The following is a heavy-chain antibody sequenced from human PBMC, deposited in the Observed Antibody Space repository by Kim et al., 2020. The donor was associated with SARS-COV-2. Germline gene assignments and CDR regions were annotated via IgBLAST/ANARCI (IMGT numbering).Heavy chain of an antibody. CDR3: ARDGSTGTSTYGMDV. D-gene: IGHD1-7*01. Sequence: ASVKVSCKASGYTFSNYYMHWVRQAPGQGLEWMGIINPSGGSTSYAQKFQDRVTMTRDRSTSTVYMELSSLRSEDTAVFYCARDGSTGTSTYGMDVWGQG. CDR2: INPSGGST. J-gene: IGHJ6*02. V-gene: IGHV1-46*01. CDR1: GYTFSNYY.